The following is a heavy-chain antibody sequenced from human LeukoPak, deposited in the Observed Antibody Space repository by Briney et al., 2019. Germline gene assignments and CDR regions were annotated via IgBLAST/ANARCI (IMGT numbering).Heavy chain of an antibody. J-gene: IGHJ4*02. CDR2: IKSKTHGGTT. CDR3: TTSPLPGVDY. D-gene: IGHD7-27*01. CDR1: GFTFSNAW. Sequence: GGSLRLSCAASGFTFSNAWMSWVRQAPGKGLEWVGRIKSKTHGGTTDYAAPVNGRFTISRDDSKNTLYLQMNSLKTEDTAVYYCTTSPLPGVDYWGLGTLVTVSS. V-gene: IGHV3-15*01.